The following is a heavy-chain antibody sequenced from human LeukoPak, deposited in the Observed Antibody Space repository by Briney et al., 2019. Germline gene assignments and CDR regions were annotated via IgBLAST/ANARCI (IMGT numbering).Heavy chain of an antibody. J-gene: IGHJ4*02. V-gene: IGHV4-59*01. D-gene: IGHD1-26*01. CDR1: GFTFSSYS. Sequence: GSLRLSCAASGFTFSSYSMNWVRQAPGKGLEWIGYIYYSGSTNYNPSLKSRVTISVDTSKNQFSLKLSSVTAADTAVYYCARVPVVGATRWIYFDYWGQGTLVTVSS. CDR2: IYYSGST. CDR3: ARVPVVGATRWIYFDY.